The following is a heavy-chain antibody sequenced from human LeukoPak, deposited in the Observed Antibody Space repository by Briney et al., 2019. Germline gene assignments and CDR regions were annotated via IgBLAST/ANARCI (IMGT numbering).Heavy chain of an antibody. V-gene: IGHV3-7*01. CDR3: ARFDGSPNYDILTGYLYYGMDV. CDR1: GFTFSSYW. J-gene: IGHJ6*02. CDR2: IKQDGSEK. Sequence: GGSLGLSCAASGFTFSSYWMSWVRQAPGKGLEWVANIKQDGSEKYYVDSVKGRFTISRDNAKNSLYLQMNSLRAEDTAVYYCARFDGSPNYDILTGYLYYGMDVWGQGTTVTVSS. D-gene: IGHD3-9*01.